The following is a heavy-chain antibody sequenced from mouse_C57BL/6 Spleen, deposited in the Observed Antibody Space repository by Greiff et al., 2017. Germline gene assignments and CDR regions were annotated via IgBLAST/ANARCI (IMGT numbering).Heavy chain of an antibody. CDR2: INPSTGGT. CDR3: ARNYCGSRAWFAY. J-gene: IGHJ3*01. CDR1: GYSFTGYY. Sequence: VQLQQSGPELVKPGASVKISCKASGYSFTGYYMNWVKQSPEKSLEWIGEINPSTGGTTYNQKFKAKATLTVDKSSSTAYMQLKSLTSEDSAVFYFARNYCGSRAWFAYWGQGTLVTVSA. D-gene: IGHD1-1*01. V-gene: IGHV1-42*01.